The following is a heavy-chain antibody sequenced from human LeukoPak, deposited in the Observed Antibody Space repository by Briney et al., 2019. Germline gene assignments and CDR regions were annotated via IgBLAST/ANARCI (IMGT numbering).Heavy chain of an antibody. V-gene: IGHV3-23*01. CDR2: IGGSGFST. CDR3: AKDRGVVVVAAMDY. J-gene: IGHJ4*02. D-gene: IGHD2-15*01. CDR1: GFTFSIYD. Sequence: GGSLRLSCAASGFTFSIYDMSWVRQAPGKGLEWVSGIGGSGFSTHYADSVRGRFTISRDNSKNTLYLQMNSLRAEDTAVYYCAKDRGVVVVAAMDYWGQGTLVTVSS.